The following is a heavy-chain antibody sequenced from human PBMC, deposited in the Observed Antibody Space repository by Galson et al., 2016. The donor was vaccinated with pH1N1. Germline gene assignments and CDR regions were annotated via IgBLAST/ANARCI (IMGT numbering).Heavy chain of an antibody. D-gene: IGHD3-22*01. CDR1: GGSISSGDYY. J-gene: IGHJ5*01. CDR3: AIQIHYYDSSGHYDS. CDR2: VSYSGNP. V-gene: IGHV4-31*03. Sequence: TLSLTCSVSGGSISSGDYYWTWIRQHPEKGLEWVGYVSYSGNPFYNPSFKTRITMSVDTSKNQFSLKLRSVTAADTAVYYCAIQIHYYDSSGHYDSWGHGTLVTVSS.